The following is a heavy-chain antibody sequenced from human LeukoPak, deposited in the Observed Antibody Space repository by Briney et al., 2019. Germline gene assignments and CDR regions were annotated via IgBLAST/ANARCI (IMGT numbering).Heavy chain of an antibody. V-gene: IGHV3-7*03. CDR1: GFTSSQYF. CDR2: INQDGSEK. J-gene: IGHJ6*02. D-gene: IGHD3-9*01. CDR3: FKQKPAYEILTGYQNYYYYGMDV. Sequence: GGSLRLSCVVSGFTSSQYFMSWVRQAPGKGLEWVANINQDGSEKYYVDSVKGRFTITRDNSKKTLYLQMNSLRAEDTAVYFFFKQKPAYEILTGYQNYYYYGMDVWGQGTTVTVSS.